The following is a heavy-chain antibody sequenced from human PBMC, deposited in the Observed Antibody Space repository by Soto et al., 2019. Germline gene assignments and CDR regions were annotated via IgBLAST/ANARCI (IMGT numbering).Heavy chain of an antibody. CDR2: ISGSGGST. Sequence: GGSLRLSCAASGFTFSSYAMSWVRQAPGKGLEWVSAISGSGGSTYYADSVKGRFTISRDNSKNTLYLQMNSLRAEDTAVYYCAKDFLAVITIPIDSSGQGTLVTVSS. D-gene: IGHD3-10*01. V-gene: IGHV3-23*01. CDR3: AKDFLAVITIPIDS. J-gene: IGHJ4*02. CDR1: GFTFSSYA.